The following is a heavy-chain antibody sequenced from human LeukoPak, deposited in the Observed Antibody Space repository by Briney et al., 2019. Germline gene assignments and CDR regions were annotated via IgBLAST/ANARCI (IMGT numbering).Heavy chain of an antibody. J-gene: IGHJ5*02. CDR2: ISAYNGNT. V-gene: IGHV1-18*01. D-gene: IGHD3-3*01. CDR1: GYTFTSYG. CDR3: ARDAPYYDFPHWFDP. Sequence: ASVKVSCKASGYTFTSYGISGVRQAPGQGLEGMGWISAYNGNTNYAQKLQGTVTITPDTSTSTPYMELRSLRSDDTAVYYCARDAPYYDFPHWFDPWGQGTLVTVSS.